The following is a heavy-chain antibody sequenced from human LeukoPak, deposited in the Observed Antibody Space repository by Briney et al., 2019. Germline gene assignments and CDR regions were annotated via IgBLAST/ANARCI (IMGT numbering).Heavy chain of an antibody. Sequence: SETLSLTCAVYGGSFSGYYWSWIRQPPGKGLEWIGEINHSGSANYNPSLKSRVTISVDTSKNQFSLKLTSVTAADTAVYYCARGMTRVDYDFDYWGQGTLVTVSS. J-gene: IGHJ4*02. CDR3: ARGMTRVDYDFDY. V-gene: IGHV4-34*01. CDR2: INHSGSA. CDR1: GGSFSGYY. D-gene: IGHD4-23*01.